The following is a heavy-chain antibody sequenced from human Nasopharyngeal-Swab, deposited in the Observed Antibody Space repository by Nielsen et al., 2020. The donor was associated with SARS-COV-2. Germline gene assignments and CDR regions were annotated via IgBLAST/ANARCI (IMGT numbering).Heavy chain of an antibody. V-gene: IGHV3-9*01. Sequence: SLKISCVASGFSFDDYTMHWVRQAPGKGLEWVSGISWKSGNMGYADSVKGRFTISRDNAKNSVYLQMNSLGPEDTALYYCAKTMVRGDFYYFLDVWGKGTTVTVSS. CDR2: ISWKSGNM. CDR1: GFSFDDYT. CDR3: AKTMVRGDFYYFLDV. D-gene: IGHD3-10*01. J-gene: IGHJ6*03.